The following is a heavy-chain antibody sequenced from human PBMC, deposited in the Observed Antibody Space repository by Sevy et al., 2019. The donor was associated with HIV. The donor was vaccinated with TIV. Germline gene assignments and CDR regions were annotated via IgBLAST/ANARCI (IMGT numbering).Heavy chain of an antibody. CDR3: VRAIATVDSF. CDR1: GFSLNTYW. V-gene: IGHV3-7*01. J-gene: IGHJ4*02. CDR2: INQDASVN. D-gene: IGHD6-13*01. Sequence: GGSLRLSCVASGFSLNTYWMPWVRQAPGKGLEWVANINQDASVNYYADSVKGRFTIPRDNARNLVSLQMNILRVEDTALYYCVRAIATVDSFWGQGTLVTVSS.